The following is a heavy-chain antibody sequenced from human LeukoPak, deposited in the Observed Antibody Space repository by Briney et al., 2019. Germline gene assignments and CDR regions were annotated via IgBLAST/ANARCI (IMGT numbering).Heavy chain of an antibody. CDR2: INTNGGTT. V-gene: IGHV3-64*01. CDR1: GFTFSNYA. CDR3: AKDSLGLFYGSGSYFDY. D-gene: IGHD3-10*01. J-gene: IGHJ4*02. Sequence: GGSLRLSCVASGFTFSNYAMHWVRQAPGKGLEYVSAINTNGGTTYYANSVKGKFTISRDNSKNTLYLQMNSLRAEDTAVYYCAKDSLGLFYGSGSYFDYWGQGTLVTVSS.